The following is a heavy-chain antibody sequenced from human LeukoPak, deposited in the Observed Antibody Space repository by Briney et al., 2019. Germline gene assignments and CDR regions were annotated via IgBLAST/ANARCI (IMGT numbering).Heavy chain of an antibody. CDR2: ISPNSGGT. D-gene: IGHD3-22*01. CDR1: GYTFTGYY. J-gene: IGHJ4*02. V-gene: IGHV1-2*02. CDR3: ARDYYDNSGYYDY. Sequence: ASVRVSCKASGYTFTGYYMHWVRQAPGQGLEWMGWISPNSGGTNYAQKFQGRVTMTRDTSISTAYMELSRLRSDDTAVYYCARDYYDNSGYYDYWGQGTLVTVSP.